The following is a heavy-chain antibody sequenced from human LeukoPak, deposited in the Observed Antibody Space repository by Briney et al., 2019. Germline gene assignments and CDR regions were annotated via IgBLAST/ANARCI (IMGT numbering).Heavy chain of an antibody. CDR1: GYTFTGYY. CDR2: INPSSGGT. Sequence: ASVKVSCKASGYTFTGYYMHWVQQAPGQGLEWMGWINPSSGGTNYAQKFQGRVTMTRDTSISTAYMELSRLRSDDTAVYYCAREPHYYGSGSGDYWGQGTLVTVSS. CDR3: AREPHYYGSGSGDY. V-gene: IGHV1-2*02. J-gene: IGHJ4*02. D-gene: IGHD3-10*01.